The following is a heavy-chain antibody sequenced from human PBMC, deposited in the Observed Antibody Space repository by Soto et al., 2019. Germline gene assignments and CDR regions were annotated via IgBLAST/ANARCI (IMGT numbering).Heavy chain of an antibody. D-gene: IGHD3-9*01. CDR3: ALGPSEYYDILTGYYQPLPDY. J-gene: IGHJ4*02. Sequence: GASVKVSCKASGYTFTSYDINWVRQATGQGLEWMGWMNPNSGNTGYAQKFQGRVTMTRNTSISTAYMELSSLRSEDTAVYYCALGPSEYYDILTGYYQPLPDYWGQGTLVTVSS. V-gene: IGHV1-8*01. CDR2: MNPNSGNT. CDR1: GYTFTSYD.